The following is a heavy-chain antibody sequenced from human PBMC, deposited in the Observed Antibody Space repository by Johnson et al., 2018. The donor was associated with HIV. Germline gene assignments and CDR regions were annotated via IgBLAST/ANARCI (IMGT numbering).Heavy chain of an antibody. Sequence: VQLVESGGGLVQPGGSLRLSCDTSGFTFSDYFIDWVRQAPGRGLEWIGRARNEANSYTIEYAASVRGRFSISRDHSKNSVFLQMNSLKTEDTAVYYCARGYGVYATSFDVWGQGTVVAVSS. CDR2: ARNEANSYTI. J-gene: IGHJ3*01. CDR1: GFTFSDYF. CDR3: ARGYGVYATSFDV. V-gene: IGHV3-72*01. D-gene: IGHD5/OR15-5a*01.